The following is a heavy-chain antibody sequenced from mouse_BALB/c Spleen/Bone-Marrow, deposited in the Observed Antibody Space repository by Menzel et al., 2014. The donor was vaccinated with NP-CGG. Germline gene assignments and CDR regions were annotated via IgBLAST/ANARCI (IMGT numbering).Heavy chain of an antibody. V-gene: IGHV5-12-2*01. J-gene: IGHJ3*01. D-gene: IGHD1-2*01. CDR1: GFTFSNYT. CDR2: ISNGGGTT. Sequence: DVRLVESGGGLVQPGGSLKLSCAASGFTFSNYTMSWIRQTPEKRLEWVAYISNGGGTTYYPDTVKGRFTISRDNAKNTLYLQMRSLKSEDTAMYYCARRYDYGYGPFAYWGQGTLVTVSA. CDR3: ARRYDYGYGPFAY.